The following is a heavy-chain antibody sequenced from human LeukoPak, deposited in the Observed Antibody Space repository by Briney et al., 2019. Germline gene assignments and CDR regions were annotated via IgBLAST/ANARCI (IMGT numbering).Heavy chain of an antibody. D-gene: IGHD6-19*01. CDR2: LYYSVST. CDR1: GGSISSSSYY. V-gene: IGHV4-39*07. J-gene: IGHJ5*02. Sequence: SETLSLTCTVSGGSISSSSYYWGWIRQPPGKGLEWIGTLYYSVSTYYNPSLKSRVTISVDTSKNQFSLKLSSVTAADTAVYYCAKGAGPPWFDPWGQGTLVTVSS. CDR3: AKGAGPPWFDP.